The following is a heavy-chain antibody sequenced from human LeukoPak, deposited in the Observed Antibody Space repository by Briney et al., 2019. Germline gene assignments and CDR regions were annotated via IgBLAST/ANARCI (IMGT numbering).Heavy chain of an antibody. V-gene: IGHV4-39*01. Sequence: SETLSRTCTVPGGSISSSSYYWGWIRQPPAKGLEGIGSFYYSGSTYYNPSLKSRVTISVDTSKNQFSLKLSSVTAADTAVYYCARGRSRYCSGGSCYYNWFDPWGQGTLVTVSS. CDR2: FYYSGST. D-gene: IGHD2-15*01. J-gene: IGHJ5*02. CDR3: ARGRSRYCSGGSCYYNWFDP. CDR1: GGSISSSSYY.